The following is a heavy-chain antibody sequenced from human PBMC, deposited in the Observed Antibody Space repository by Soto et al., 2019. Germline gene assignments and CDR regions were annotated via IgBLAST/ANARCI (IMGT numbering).Heavy chain of an antibody. J-gene: IGHJ4*02. V-gene: IGHV4-39*01. CDR1: GGSIDKSTYY. D-gene: IGHD6-19*01. Sequence: QLQLQESGPGLVKPSETLSLTCTVSGGSIDKSTYYWCWIRQPPGKGLEWIGSIYYSGSTYYYPSFNSRVTISVDTSRHHFSLKLSSVTAADTAVYYSARHHESGWYGYWGQGTLVTVSS. CDR2: IYYSGST. CDR3: ARHHESGWYGY.